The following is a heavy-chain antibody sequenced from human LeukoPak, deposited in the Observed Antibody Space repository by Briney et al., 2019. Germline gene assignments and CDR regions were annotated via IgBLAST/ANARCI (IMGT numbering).Heavy chain of an antibody. Sequence: GGSLRLSCAVSGFTFSSSAMSWVRQAPGKGLEWVSAISNNGGYTYYADSVQGRFTISRDNSKSTLCLQMNSLRAEDTAVYYCAKQSGYCSDGSCYFPYWGQGTLVTVSS. CDR1: GFTFSSSA. CDR3: AKQSGYCSDGSCYFPY. D-gene: IGHD2-15*01. V-gene: IGHV3-23*01. J-gene: IGHJ4*02. CDR2: ISNNGGYT.